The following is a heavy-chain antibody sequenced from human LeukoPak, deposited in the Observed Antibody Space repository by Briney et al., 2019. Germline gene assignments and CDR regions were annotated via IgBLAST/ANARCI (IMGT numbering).Heavy chain of an antibody. V-gene: IGHV3-30*04. J-gene: IGHJ3*02. D-gene: IGHD7-27*01. CDR2: ISYDGSNK. CDR3: VRDGEELGIDAFDI. CDR1: GFTFSSYA. Sequence: PGGSLRLSCAASGFTFSSYAMHWVRQAPGKGLEWVAVISYDGSNKYYADSVKGRFTISRDNSKNTLYLQMNSLRAEDTAVYYCVRDGEELGIDAFDIWGQGTMVTVSS.